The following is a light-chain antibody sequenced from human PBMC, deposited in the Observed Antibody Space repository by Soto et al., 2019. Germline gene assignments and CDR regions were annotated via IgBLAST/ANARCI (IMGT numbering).Light chain of an antibody. Sequence: EIVLTRSPGTLSLSPGERATLSCRASQSVSSNSLAWYQQKPGQAPRLLIYGASSRATGIPDRFSGSGSGTDFTLTISRLEPEDFAVYYCQQYGNSPYTFGQGTKLEIK. J-gene: IGKJ2*01. CDR3: QQYGNSPYT. CDR1: QSVSSNS. CDR2: GAS. V-gene: IGKV3-20*01.